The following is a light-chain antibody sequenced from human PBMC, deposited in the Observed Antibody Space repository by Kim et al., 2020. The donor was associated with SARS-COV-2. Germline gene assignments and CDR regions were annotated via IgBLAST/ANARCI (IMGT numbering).Light chain of an antibody. V-gene: IGLV1-44*01. CDR1: RSNIGNNS. J-gene: IGLJ3*02. Sequence: QSVVTQPPSASGTPGQRVAISCSGSRSNIGNNSVNWYQHLPGTAPKVLIYSNIQRPSGVPGRFSGSKSGTSAALAIGGLQSDDEADYYCATWDDGLNGWVFGGGTKLTVL. CDR3: ATWDDGLNGWV. CDR2: SNI.